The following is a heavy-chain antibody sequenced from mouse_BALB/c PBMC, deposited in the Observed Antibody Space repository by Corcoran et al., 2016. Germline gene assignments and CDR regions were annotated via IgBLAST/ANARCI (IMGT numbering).Heavy chain of an antibody. CDR1: GLNIKDTY. CDR3: ASLGLYFDV. V-gene: IGHV14-3*02. J-gene: IGHJ1*01. D-gene: IGHD4-1*01. CDR2: IDPANGNT. Sequence: EVQLQQSGAELVKPGASVKLSCTAYGLNIKDTYMHWVKQRPEQGLEWIGRIDPANGNTKYDPKFQGKATITAETSSNTAYLQLSSLTSEDTAVYFCASLGLYFDVWGAGTTVTVSS.